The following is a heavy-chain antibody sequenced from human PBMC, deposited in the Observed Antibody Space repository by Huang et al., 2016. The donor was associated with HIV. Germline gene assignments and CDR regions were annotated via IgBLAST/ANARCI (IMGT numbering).Heavy chain of an antibody. CDR3: ARAARGDGYQGAFDV. J-gene: IGHJ3*01. CDR2: INPSIGLI. CDR1: GYTFTSYS. Sequence: HVQLVQSGADLKKPGASVNLSCTASGYTFTSYSIHWLRRVPGQGLHWMGGINPSIGLIPFLQIFKGRVIISRDTSAATVYMVLSGLTPEATAIYYCARAARGDGYQGAFDVWGQGTVVTVSS. V-gene: IGHV1-3*01. D-gene: IGHD2-2*03.